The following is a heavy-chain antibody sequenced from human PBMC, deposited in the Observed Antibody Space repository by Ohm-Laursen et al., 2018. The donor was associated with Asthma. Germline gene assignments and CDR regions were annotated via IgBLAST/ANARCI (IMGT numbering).Heavy chain of an antibody. CDR1: GFTFSSYG. CDR3: AKGYTAFDV. CDR2: ISYDGSNK. Sequence: SLRLSCAASGFTFSSYGMHWVRQAPGKGLEWVAVISYDGSNKYYADSVKGRSTISRDNSKNTLYLQMNSLRAEDTAIYYCAKGYTAFDVWGQGTMVTVSS. D-gene: IGHD1-1*01. V-gene: IGHV3-30*18. J-gene: IGHJ3*01.